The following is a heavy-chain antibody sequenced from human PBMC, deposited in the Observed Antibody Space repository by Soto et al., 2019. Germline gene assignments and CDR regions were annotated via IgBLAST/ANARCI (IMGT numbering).Heavy chain of an antibody. J-gene: IGHJ6*02. Sequence: QVQLVESGGGVVQSGGSLRLSCEAAGFTFGTYVMHWVRQEPGKGLEWVAGISSDGSEKYYADFVEGRFTISRDNSKNTVFLQMYSLRTDDTAADFCARDGARNQLWSIYYFYGFDVWGQGTTVTFS. CDR2: ISSDGSEK. CDR1: GFTFGTYV. CDR3: ARDGARNQLWSIYYFYGFDV. V-gene: IGHV3-30*14. D-gene: IGHD5-18*01.